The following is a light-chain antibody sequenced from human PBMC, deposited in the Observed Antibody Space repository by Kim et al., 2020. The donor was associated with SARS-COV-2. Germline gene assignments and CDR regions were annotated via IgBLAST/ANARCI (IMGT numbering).Light chain of an antibody. CDR1: KLGDKY. CDR2: EES. Sequence: SPGQTASITCSGDKLGDKYACWYQQKPGQSPVLVIYEESNRPSGIPERFSGSNSGNTATLTISGTQAMDEADYYCQAWDSSTAWVFGTGTKVTVL. J-gene: IGLJ1*01. V-gene: IGLV3-1*01. CDR3: QAWDSSTAWV.